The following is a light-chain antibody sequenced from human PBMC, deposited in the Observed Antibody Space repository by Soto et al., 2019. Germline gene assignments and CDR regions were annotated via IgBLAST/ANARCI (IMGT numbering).Light chain of an antibody. J-gene: IGLJ2*01. CDR3: SSFTSINTVL. CDR1: SSDVGGYNY. Sequence: QSALTQPASVSGSPGQSITISCTGTSSDVGGYNYVSWYQQHPGKAPKLMIYNVSNRPSGVSNRFSGSKSGNTASLTISGLQAEDEGHYYCSSFTSINTVLFGGGTKLTVL. CDR2: NVS. V-gene: IGLV2-14*01.